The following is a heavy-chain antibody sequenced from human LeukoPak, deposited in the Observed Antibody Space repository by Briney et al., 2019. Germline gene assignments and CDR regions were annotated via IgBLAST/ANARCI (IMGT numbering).Heavy chain of an antibody. V-gene: IGHV3-48*01. J-gene: IGHJ6*02. Sequence: GGSLRLSCAASGFTFRSYSMNWVREAPGKGLEWDSYISRSSTIYYADSVKGRFTISRDNAKNSLYLQMNSLRAEDTVVYYCARDMVRGVLPYYYYYGMDVWGQGTTVTVSS. CDR1: GFTFRSYS. D-gene: IGHD3-10*01. CDR2: ISRSSTI. CDR3: ARDMVRGVLPYYYYYGMDV.